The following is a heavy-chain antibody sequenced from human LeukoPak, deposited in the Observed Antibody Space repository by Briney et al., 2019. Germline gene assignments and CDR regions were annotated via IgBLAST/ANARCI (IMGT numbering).Heavy chain of an antibody. D-gene: IGHD6-19*01. J-gene: IGHJ4*02. Sequence: KPSETLSLTCTVSGGSISSSSYYWGWLRQPPGKGLEWIGSIYYSGSTYYNPTLKSRVTISVDTSKNQFSLKLSSVTAADTAVYYCARPYSSGWYYFDYWGQGTLVTVSS. CDR1: GGSISSSSYY. V-gene: IGHV4-39*01. CDR2: IYYSGST. CDR3: ARPYSSGWYYFDY.